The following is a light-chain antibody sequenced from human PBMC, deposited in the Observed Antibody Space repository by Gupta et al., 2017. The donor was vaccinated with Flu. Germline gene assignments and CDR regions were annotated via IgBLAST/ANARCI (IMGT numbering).Light chain of an antibody. J-gene: IGKJ2*03. CDR2: WAS. CDR1: QSVLYSSNNKNY. Sequence: DIVMTQSPDSLAVSLGERATINCKSSQSVLYSSNNKNYLAWYQQKPGQPPKLLIYWASTRESGVPDRFSGSGSGTDFTLTISSRQAEDVAVYYCQQYYSKPPYSCGQGTKLEIK. V-gene: IGKV4-1*01. CDR3: QQYYSKPPYS.